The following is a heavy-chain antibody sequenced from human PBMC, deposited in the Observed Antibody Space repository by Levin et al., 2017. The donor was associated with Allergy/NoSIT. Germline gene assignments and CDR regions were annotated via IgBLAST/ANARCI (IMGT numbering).Heavy chain of an antibody. Sequence: GESLKISCTASGFTFGDYAMNWFRQAPGMGLEWVAFIRSKAYGATTEYAASVKGRFIVSRDDSESVAYLQMNSLKTEDTAVYYCTRDHFRPGDYFDYWGQGTLVTVSS. CDR1: GFTFGDYA. V-gene: IGHV3-49*03. CDR2: IRSKAYGATT. J-gene: IGHJ4*02. CDR3: TRDHFRPGDYFDY. D-gene: IGHD3-3*02.